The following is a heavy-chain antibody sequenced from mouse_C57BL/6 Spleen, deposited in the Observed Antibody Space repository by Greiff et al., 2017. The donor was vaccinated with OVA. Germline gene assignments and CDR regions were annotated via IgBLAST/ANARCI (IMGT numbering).Heavy chain of an antibody. CDR1: GYTFTNYW. CDR2: IYPGGGYT. J-gene: IGHJ4*01. CDR3: ARSEAMDY. V-gene: IGHV1-63*01. Sequence: VQLQESGAELVRPGTSVKMSCKASGYTFTNYWIGWAKQRPGHGLEWIGDIYPGGGYTNYNEKFKGKATLTADKSSSTAYMQFSSLTSEDSAIYYCARSEAMDYWGQGTSVTVSS.